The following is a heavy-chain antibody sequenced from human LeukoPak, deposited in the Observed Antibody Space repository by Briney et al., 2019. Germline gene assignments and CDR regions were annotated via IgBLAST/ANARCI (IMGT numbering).Heavy chain of an antibody. CDR1: GFTFSSYG. CDR3: AKDVGKWESLHFFDY. Sequence: HPGGSLRLSCAASGFTFSSYGMHWVRQAPGKGLEWVAVISYDGSNKYYADSVKGRFTISRDNSKNTLYLQMNSLRAEDTAVYYCAKDVGKWESLHFFDYWGQGTLITVSS. J-gene: IGHJ4*02. CDR2: ISYDGSNK. V-gene: IGHV3-30*18. D-gene: IGHD1-26*01.